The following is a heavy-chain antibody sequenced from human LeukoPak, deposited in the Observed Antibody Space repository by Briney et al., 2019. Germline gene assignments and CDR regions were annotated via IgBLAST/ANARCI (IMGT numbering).Heavy chain of an antibody. J-gene: IGHJ4*02. CDR3: AKESRASSSWYVATGNYFDY. V-gene: IGHV3-30*18. Sequence: GGSLRLSCAASGFTFSSYGMHWVRQAPGKGLEWVAVISYDGSNKYYADSVKGRFTISRDNSKNTLYLQMNSLRAEDTAVYYCAKESRASSSWYVATGNYFDYWGQGTLVTVSS. CDR2: ISYDGSNK. CDR1: GFTFSSYG. D-gene: IGHD6-13*01.